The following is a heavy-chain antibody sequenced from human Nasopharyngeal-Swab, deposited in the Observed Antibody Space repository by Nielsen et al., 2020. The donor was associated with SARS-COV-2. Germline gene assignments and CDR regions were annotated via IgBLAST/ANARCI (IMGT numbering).Heavy chain of an antibody. CDR2: INTNTGNP. CDR1: GYSFTTYA. CDR3: ARPGHYDSSGYYGDFDY. V-gene: IGHV7-4-1*02. D-gene: IGHD3-22*01. Sequence: ASVKVSCKASGYSFTTYAMNWVRQAPGHGLEWMGWINTNTGNPTYAQGFTGRFAFSLDTSVSTAYLQISSLKAEDTAVYYCARPGHYDSSGYYGDFDYWGRGTLVSVSS. J-gene: IGHJ2*01.